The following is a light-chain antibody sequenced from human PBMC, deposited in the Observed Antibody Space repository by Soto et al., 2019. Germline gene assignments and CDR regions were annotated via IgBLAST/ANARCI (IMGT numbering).Light chain of an antibody. Sequence: DIQLTQSPSFLSASVGDRVTITCRASQDISSYLAWYQQKPGTAPRLLIFPASTLQSGVPSRFSGSGSGTEFTLTLSSLQPEDFAAYYCQQLNSYPLTFGGGTKVEIK. CDR3: QQLNSYPLT. J-gene: IGKJ4*01. CDR1: QDISSY. V-gene: IGKV1-9*01. CDR2: PAS.